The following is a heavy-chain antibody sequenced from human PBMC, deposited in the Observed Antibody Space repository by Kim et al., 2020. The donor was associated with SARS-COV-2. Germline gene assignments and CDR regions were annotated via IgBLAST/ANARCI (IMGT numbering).Heavy chain of an antibody. Sequence: ASVKVSCKASGYTFTSYAMHWVRQAPGQRLEWMGWINAGNGNTKYSQKFQGRVTITRDTSASTAYMELSSLRSEDTAVYYCARDLPLGATESWFDPWGQGTLVTVSS. CDR3: ARDLPLGATESWFDP. D-gene: IGHD1-26*01. J-gene: IGHJ5*02. CDR1: GYTFTSYA. V-gene: IGHV1-3*01. CDR2: INAGNGNT.